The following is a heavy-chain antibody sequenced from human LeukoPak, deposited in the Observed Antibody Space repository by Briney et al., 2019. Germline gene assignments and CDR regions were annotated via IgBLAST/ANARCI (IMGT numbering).Heavy chain of an antibody. CDR3: AIGLYGSGSYYNGSFDY. Sequence: ETLSLTCTVSGGSISSYYWSWIRQPPGKGLEWSGEINHSGSTNYNPSLKSRVTISVDTSKNQFSLKLSSVPAADTAVYYCAIGLYGSGSYYNGSFDYWGQGTLVTVSS. V-gene: IGHV4-34*01. CDR2: INHSGST. J-gene: IGHJ4*02. D-gene: IGHD3-10*01. CDR1: GGSISSYY.